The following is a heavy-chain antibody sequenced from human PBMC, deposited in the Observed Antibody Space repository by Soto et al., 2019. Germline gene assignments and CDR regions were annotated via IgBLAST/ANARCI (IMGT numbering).Heavy chain of an antibody. CDR2: INAGNGNT. CDR1: GYTFTSYA. J-gene: IGHJ6*02. Sequence: GASVKVSCKASGYTFTSYAMHWVRQAPGQRLEWMGWINAGNGNTKYSQKFQGRVTITRDTSASTAYMELSSLRSEDTAVYYCARDLGDYYYYGMDVWGQGTTVTVSS. CDR3: ARDLGDYYYYGMDV. V-gene: IGHV1-3*01. D-gene: IGHD2-15*01.